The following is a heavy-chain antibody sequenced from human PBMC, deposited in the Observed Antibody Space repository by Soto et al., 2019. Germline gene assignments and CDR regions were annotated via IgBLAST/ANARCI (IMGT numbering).Heavy chain of an antibody. CDR2: IDYSGNT. CDR3: ASFGVASMNWFDP. J-gene: IGHJ5*02. V-gene: IGHV4-30-4*01. CDR1: GGSISSGDYY. Sequence: SETLSLTCTVSGGSISSGDYYWNWIRQPPGKGLEWIGNIDYSGNTYYNPSLKSRLTISLDTSKNQFSLKLSSVTAADTAVYYCASFGVASMNWFDPWGKGTLVTV. D-gene: IGHD3-3*01.